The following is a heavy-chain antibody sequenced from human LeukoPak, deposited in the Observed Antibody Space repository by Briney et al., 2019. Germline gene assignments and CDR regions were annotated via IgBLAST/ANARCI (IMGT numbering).Heavy chain of an antibody. Sequence: SETLSLTCAVYGGSFSDYWWTWIRQSPGKGLEWIGEVNHSGRTNYNPSLKSRVSISVDTSKNQFSLKLSSVTAADTAVYYCARRGVAVAGSVVVGWFDPWGQGTLVTVSS. D-gene: IGHD6-19*01. CDR2: VNHSGRT. CDR1: GGSFSDYW. V-gene: IGHV4-34*01. CDR3: ARRGVAVAGSVVVGWFDP. J-gene: IGHJ5*02.